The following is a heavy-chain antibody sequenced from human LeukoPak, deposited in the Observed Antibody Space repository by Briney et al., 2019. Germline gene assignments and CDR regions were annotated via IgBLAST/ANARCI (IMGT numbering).Heavy chain of an antibody. CDR1: GDSVSSNSAA. D-gene: IGHD2-2*01. CDR3: AKISRAYDYACSCFDS. CDR2: TYYRPKWYN. Sequence: SQTLSLTCAISGDSVSSNSAAWNWIRQSPSRGLEWLGRTYYRPKWYNDYAVSVKSRITINPDTSKNQFSLKLSFVTAADTAVYYCAKISRAYDYACSCFDSWGQGTLVTVSS. V-gene: IGHV6-1*01. J-gene: IGHJ4*02.